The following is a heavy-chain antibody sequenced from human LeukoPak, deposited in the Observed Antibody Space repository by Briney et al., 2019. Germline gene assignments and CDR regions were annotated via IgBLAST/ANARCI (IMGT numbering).Heavy chain of an antibody. J-gene: IGHJ6*03. Sequence: ASVKVSCKASGYTFTNYAIHWVRQAPGQRFEWMGWINAANGHTKYSQEFQDRITITRDTFATTAYMELSNLRSEDMALYYCGRGRGPPNSNRDFYYYYYMDVWGTGTTVTVSS. D-gene: IGHD6-13*01. V-gene: IGHV1-3*03. CDR1: GYTFTNYA. CDR3: GRGRGPPNSNRDFYYYYYMDV. CDR2: INAANGHT.